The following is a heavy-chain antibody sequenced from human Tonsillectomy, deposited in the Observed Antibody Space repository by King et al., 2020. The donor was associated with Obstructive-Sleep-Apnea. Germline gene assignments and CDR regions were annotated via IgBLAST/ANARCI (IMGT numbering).Heavy chain of an antibody. Sequence: VQLVESGGGLVKPGGSLRLSCAASGFIFSDYDMSWIRPAPGKGLEWGSYISSDGSSIYYADSIKGRFTISRDNAKKSLYLQMNSLRAEDTAVYYCARDYYGSGSYGWFDPWGQGILVTVSS. V-gene: IGHV3-11*01. D-gene: IGHD3-10*01. CDR2: ISSDGSSI. J-gene: IGHJ5*02. CDR3: ARDYYGSGSYGWFDP. CDR1: GFIFSDYD.